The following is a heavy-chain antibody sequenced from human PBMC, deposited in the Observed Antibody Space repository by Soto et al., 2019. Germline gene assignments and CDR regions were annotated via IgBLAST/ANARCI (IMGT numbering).Heavy chain of an antibody. Sequence: GGSLRLSCAASGCTFSSYAMSWVRQAPGKGLEWVSAISGSGGSTYYADSVKGRFTISRDNSKNTLYLQMNSLRAEDTAVYYCAKDLPRYCSGGSCYISLGMDVWGQGT. D-gene: IGHD2-15*01. J-gene: IGHJ6*02. CDR3: AKDLPRYCSGGSCYISLGMDV. CDR1: GCTFSSYA. CDR2: ISGSGGST. V-gene: IGHV3-23*01.